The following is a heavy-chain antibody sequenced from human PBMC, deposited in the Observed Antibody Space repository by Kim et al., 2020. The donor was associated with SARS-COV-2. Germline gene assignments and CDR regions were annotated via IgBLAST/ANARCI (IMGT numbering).Heavy chain of an antibody. Sequence: AVSVKSRIPINPDTSTNQFSLQLNSVTPEDTAVYYCARAGCSGSCYWFDPWGQGTLVTVSS. CDR3: ARAGCSGSCYWFDP. J-gene: IGHJ5*02. V-gene: IGHV6-1*01. D-gene: IGHD2-15*01.